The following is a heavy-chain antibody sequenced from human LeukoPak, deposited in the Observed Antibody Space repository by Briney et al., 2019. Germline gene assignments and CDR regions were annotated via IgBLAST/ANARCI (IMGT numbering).Heavy chain of an antibody. CDR2: ISAYNGNT. CDR1: GYTFTSYG. Sequence: ASVKVSCKASGYTFTSYGISWVRQAPGQGLEWMGWISAYNGNTNYAQKLQGRVTMTTDTSTSTAYMELRSLRSDDTAVYYCARWVSYDSSGYYNYWGQGTLVTVSS. CDR3: ARWVSYDSSGYYNY. D-gene: IGHD3-22*01. J-gene: IGHJ4*02. V-gene: IGHV1-18*01.